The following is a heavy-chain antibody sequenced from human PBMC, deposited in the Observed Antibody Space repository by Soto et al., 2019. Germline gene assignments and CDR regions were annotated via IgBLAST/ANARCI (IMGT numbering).Heavy chain of an antibody. CDR2: ISSSSSYI. V-gene: IGHV3-21*01. CDR1: GFTFSSYS. J-gene: IGHJ3*02. CDR3: ARVHCSGGSCYSEAFDI. Sequence: PGGSLRLSCAASGFTFSSYSMNWVRQAPGKGLEWVSSISSSSSYIYYADSVKGRFTISRDNAKNSLYLQMNSLRAEDTAVYYCARVHCSGGSCYSEAFDIWGQGTMVTVSS. D-gene: IGHD2-15*01.